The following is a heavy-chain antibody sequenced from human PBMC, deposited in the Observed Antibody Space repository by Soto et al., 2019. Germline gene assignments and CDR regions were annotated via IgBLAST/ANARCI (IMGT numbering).Heavy chain of an antibody. CDR1: GGSFSGYY. V-gene: IGHV4-34*01. Sequence: SETLSLTCAVYGGSFSGYYWSWIRQPPGKGLEWIGEINHSGSTNYNPSLNSRVTISVDTSKNQFSLTLSSVTAADTAVYHCARSARGDFWSGDDYVDYWGQGTLV. CDR2: INHSGST. J-gene: IGHJ4*02. CDR3: ARSARGDFWSGDDYVDY. D-gene: IGHD3-3*01.